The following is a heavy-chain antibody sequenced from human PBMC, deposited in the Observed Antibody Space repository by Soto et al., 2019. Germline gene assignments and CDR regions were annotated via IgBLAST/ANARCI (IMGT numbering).Heavy chain of an antibody. CDR3: ARDEGDYGSGSEGSFDD. V-gene: IGHV3-30-3*01. CDR2: ISYDGSNK. CDR1: VFTFSIYA. D-gene: IGHD3-10*01. J-gene: IGHJ4*02. Sequence: PRGSLLLSSATSVFTFSIYAMHWVRQAPGKGLEWVAVISYDGSNKYYADSVNGRFTISIDNSKNTLYLQMNSLRAEDTAVYYCARDEGDYGSGSEGSFDDWGQGTMVTVSS.